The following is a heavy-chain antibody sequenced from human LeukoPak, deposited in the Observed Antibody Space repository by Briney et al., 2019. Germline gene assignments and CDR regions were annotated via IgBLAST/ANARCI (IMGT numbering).Heavy chain of an antibody. CDR1: GGSISSGGHY. CDR3: ARGGNRFGGFYFDN. D-gene: IGHD3-10*01. Sequence: SETLSLTCTVSGGSISSGGHYWSWIRHLPGKGLESIGFIHHSGSTRHNPSLKNRVAISVDTSMNQFALKLSSVTAADTAVYYCARGGNRFGGFYFDNWGQGTLVTVSS. J-gene: IGHJ4*02. CDR2: IHHSGST. V-gene: IGHV4-31*03.